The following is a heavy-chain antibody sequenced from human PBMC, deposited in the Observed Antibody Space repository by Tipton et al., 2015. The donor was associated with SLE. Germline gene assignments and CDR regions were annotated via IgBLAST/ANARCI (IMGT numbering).Heavy chain of an antibody. CDR2: MNPNSGNT. D-gene: IGHD5-24*01. J-gene: IGHJ4*02. CDR1: GYTFTSFD. CDR3: ARAPPQLGFDY. V-gene: IGHV1-8*01. Sequence: QLVQSGAGVKKPGASVKASCKASGYTFTSFDINWVRQATGQGLEWMGWMNPNSGNTAYAQKFQGRVTMTRDTSISTAYMELSSLRSEDTAVYYCARAPPQLGFDYWGQGTLVTVSS.